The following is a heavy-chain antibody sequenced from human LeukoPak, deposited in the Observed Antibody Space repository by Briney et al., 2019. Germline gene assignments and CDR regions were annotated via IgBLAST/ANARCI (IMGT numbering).Heavy chain of an antibody. CDR3: ARLVGSGSYGYYYFDY. CDR2: ISSSSSYI. CDR1: GFTFSSYS. J-gene: IGHJ4*02. Sequence: PGGSLRLSCAASGFTFSSYSMNWVLQAPGKGLEWVSSISSSSSYIYYADSVKGRFTISRDNAKNSLYLQMNSLRAEDTAVYYCARLVGSGSYGYYYFDYWGQGTLVTVSS. D-gene: IGHD3-10*01. V-gene: IGHV3-21*01.